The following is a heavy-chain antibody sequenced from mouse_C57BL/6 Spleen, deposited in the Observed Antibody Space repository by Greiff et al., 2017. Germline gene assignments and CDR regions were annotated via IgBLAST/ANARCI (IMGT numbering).Heavy chain of an antibody. V-gene: IGHV1-7*01. D-gene: IGHD3-2*02. J-gene: IGHJ2*01. CDR2: IYPSSGYT. Sequence: QVQLQQSGAELVKPGASVKLSCKASGYTFTSYWMHWVKQRSGQGLEWIGYIYPSSGYTKYNQKFKDKATLTADKSSSTAYMQRSSLTYEDSAVYDRAREGRTAQAMYYMDYWGQGTTLTVSS. CDR1: GYTFTSYW. CDR3: AREGRTAQAMYYMDY.